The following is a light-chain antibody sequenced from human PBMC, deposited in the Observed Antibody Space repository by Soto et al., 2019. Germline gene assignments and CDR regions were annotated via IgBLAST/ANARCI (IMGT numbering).Light chain of an antibody. CDR3: QSYDSSLSGVV. V-gene: IGLV1-40*01. CDR1: SSNIGAGYN. CDR2: GNS. J-gene: IGLJ2*01. Sequence: QSVLTQPPSVSGAPGQRVTISCTGSSSNIGAGYNLHWYRQLPGTAPKLLIYGNSNRPSGVPDRFSGSKSGTSASLAITGLQAEYEADYYCQSYDSSLSGVVFGGGTKLTVL.